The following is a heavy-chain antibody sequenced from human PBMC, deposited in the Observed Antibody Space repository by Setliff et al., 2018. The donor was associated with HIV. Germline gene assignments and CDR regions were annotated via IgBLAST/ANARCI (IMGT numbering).Heavy chain of an antibody. J-gene: IGHJ4*02. CDR1: GYFISSSYY. CDR2: FYHSGST. V-gene: IGHV4-38-2*02. Sequence: SETLSLTCTVSGYFISSSYYWGWIRQSPGKVLEWIGNFYHSGSTYYNPSLKSRVTISATSKNQFSLKRSSVTASDTAVYYCARASSDSSGWGYCFDYWGQGTLVTVSS. D-gene: IGHD3-22*01. CDR3: ARASSDSSGWGYCFDY.